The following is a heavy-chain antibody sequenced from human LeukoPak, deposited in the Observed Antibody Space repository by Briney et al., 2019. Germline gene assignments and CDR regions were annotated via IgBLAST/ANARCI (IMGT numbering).Heavy chain of an antibody. D-gene: IGHD6-19*01. CDR2: ISYDASNE. Sequence: GRSLRLSCAVSGFTFNNYAFHWVRQAPGKGLEWVAIISYDASNEYYADSVKGRFTISRDNSKNILYLQMNSLRAEDTGVYYCARDGTPLGSGYNYYRGTDVWGQGTTVTVPS. CDR3: ARDGTPLGSGYNYYRGTDV. CDR1: GFTFNNYA. V-gene: IGHV3-30*04. J-gene: IGHJ6*02.